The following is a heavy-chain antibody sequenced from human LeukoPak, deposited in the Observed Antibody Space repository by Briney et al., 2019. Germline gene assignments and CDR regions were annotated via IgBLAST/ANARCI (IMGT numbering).Heavy chain of an antibody. J-gene: IGHJ5*02. V-gene: IGHV4-4*09. CDR2: IYTSGST. CDR1: GGSISSYY. D-gene: IGHD3-16*02. CDR3: ARKSSLSSGFDP. Sequence: PSETLSLTCTVSGGSISSYYWSWIRQPPGKGLEWIGYIYTSGSTNYNPSLKSRVTISVDTSKNQFSLKLRSVTAADTAVYYCARKSSLSSGFDPWGQGTLVTVSS.